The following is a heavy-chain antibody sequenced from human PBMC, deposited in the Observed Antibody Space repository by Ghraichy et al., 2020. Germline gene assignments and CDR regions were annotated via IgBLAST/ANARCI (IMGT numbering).Heavy chain of an antibody. D-gene: IGHD3-22*01. CDR2: IKSKTDGGTT. V-gene: IGHV3-15*01. CDR1: GFTFSNAW. J-gene: IGHJ6*02. Sequence: LSLTCAASGFTFSNAWMSWVRQAPGKGLEWVGRIKSKTDGGTTDYAAPVKGRFTISRDDSKNTLYLQMNSLKTEDTAVYYCTLYDSSGYYYPNYYGMDVWGQGTTVTVSS. CDR3: TLYDSSGYYYPNYYGMDV.